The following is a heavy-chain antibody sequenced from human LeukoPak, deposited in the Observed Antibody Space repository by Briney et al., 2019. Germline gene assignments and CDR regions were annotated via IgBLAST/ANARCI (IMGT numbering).Heavy chain of an antibody. CDR1: GFTFSSYT. CDR2: IRLDDSEK. Sequence: GGSLRLSCAASGFTFSSYTMNWVRQAPGKGLEWVGNIRLDDSEKNYVDSVKGRFTISRDNAKFSLYLQMTSLRAEDTAVYYCATDRKVGTWDPRFNYWGQGTLVTVSS. J-gene: IGHJ4*02. CDR3: ATDRKVGTWDPRFNY. V-gene: IGHV3-7*01. D-gene: IGHD4-23*01.